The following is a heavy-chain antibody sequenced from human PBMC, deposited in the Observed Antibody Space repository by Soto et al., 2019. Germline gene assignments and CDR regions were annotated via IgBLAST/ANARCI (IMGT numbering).Heavy chain of an antibody. Sequence: SETLSLTCAVSGGSIGSSNWWSWFRQPPGKGLEWIGEIYHSGSTNYNPSLKSRVTISVDKSKNQFSLKLSSVTAADTAVYYCARVAVAGTRVDYWGQRTLVTVSS. CDR2: IYHSGST. J-gene: IGHJ4*02. V-gene: IGHV4-4*02. CDR1: GGSIGSSNW. D-gene: IGHD6-19*01. CDR3: ARVAVAGTRVDY.